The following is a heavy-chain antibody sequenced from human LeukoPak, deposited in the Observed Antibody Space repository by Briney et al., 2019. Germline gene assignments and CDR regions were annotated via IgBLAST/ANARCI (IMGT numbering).Heavy chain of an antibody. V-gene: IGHV1-2*02. J-gene: IGHJ3*01. D-gene: IGHD3-22*01. CDR2: INPNSGGT. CDR1: GYTFTTNY. CDR3: ARDFDYDTKGAFDL. Sequence: GASVKVSCKASGYTFTTNYMHWVRQAPGQGLEWMGWINPNSGGTMYAQKFQGRVTMNRDTSISTAYMELNRLRSDDTAVFYCARDFDYDTKGAFDLWGQGTMVTVSS.